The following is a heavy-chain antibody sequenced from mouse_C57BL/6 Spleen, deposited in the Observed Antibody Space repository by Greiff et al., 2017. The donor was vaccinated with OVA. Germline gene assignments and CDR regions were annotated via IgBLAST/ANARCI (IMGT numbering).Heavy chain of an antibody. CDR3: ARYYGPYAMDY. CDR2: INPNNGGT. J-gene: IGHJ4*01. CDR1: GYTFTDYY. D-gene: IGHD1-1*01. V-gene: IGHV1-26*01. Sequence: EVQLQQSGPELVKPGASVKISCKASGYTFTDYYMNWVKQSHGKSLEWIGDINPNNGGTSYNQKFKGKATLTVDKSSSTAYMELRSLTSEDSAVYYCARYYGPYAMDYWGQGTSVTVSS.